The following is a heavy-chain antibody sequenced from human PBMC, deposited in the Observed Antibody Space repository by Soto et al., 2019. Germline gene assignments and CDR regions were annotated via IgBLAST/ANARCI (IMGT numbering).Heavy chain of an antibody. J-gene: IGHJ4*02. V-gene: IGHV3-74*01. D-gene: IGHD3-10*01. Sequence: PGGSLRLSCAASGFTFSNYWIHWVRQVPGKGLTWVSHINIDGTSTTYADSVKGRFTISRDNAKNTLYLQMNSLRAEDTAVYYCARDKSITMVPDYWGQGTLVTVSS. CDR2: INIDGTST. CDR3: ARDKSITMVPDY. CDR1: GFTFSNYW.